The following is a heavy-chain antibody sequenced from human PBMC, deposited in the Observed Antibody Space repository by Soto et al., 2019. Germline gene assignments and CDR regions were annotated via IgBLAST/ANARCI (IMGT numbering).Heavy chain of an antibody. CDR2: IYYSGST. D-gene: IGHD6-19*01. V-gene: IGHV4-39*01. CDR3: ARQEYSSGWFDYYYYYGMDV. Sequence: SETLSLTCTVSGGSISSSSYYWGWIRQPPGKGLEWIGSIYYSGSTYYNPSLKSRVTISVDTSKNQFSLKLSSVTAADTAVYYCARQEYSSGWFDYYYYYGMDVWGQGTTVTVS. J-gene: IGHJ6*02. CDR1: GGSISSSSYY.